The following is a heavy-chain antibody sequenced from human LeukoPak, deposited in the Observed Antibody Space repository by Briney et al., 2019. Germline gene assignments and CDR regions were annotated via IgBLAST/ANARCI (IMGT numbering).Heavy chain of an antibody. CDR1: GGSISSSSYY. V-gene: IGHV4-39*07. D-gene: IGHD2-2*01. CDR2: IYYSGST. Sequence: SETLSLTCTVSGGSISSSSYYWGWIRQPPGKGLEWIGSIYYSGSTYYNPSLKSRVTISVDTSKNQFSLKLSSVTAADTAVYYCARIVRYYSSTSCYLGPYYYYYMDVWGKGTTVTVSS. J-gene: IGHJ6*03. CDR3: ARIVRYYSSTSCYLGPYYYYYMDV.